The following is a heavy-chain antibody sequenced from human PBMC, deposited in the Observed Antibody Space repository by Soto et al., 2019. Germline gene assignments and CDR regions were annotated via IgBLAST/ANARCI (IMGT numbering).Heavy chain of an antibody. D-gene: IGHD4-4*01. CDR1: GGAFSKYA. V-gene: IGHV1-69*12. CDR2: IIPMFATA. J-gene: IGHJ6*02. CDR3: ARDMGFMTTPYYYHAMDV. Sequence: QVQLVQSGAEVKKPGSSVKVSCKASGGAFSKYAITWVRQAPGQGLEWMGGIIPMFATADYAQKFQGRVTITADESTSTAYMERRSLISDDTAVYYCARDMGFMTTPYYYHAMDVWGQGTTVTVSS.